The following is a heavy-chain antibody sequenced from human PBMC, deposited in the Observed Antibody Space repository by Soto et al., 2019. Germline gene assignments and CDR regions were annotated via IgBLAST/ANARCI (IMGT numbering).Heavy chain of an antibody. V-gene: IGHV4-39*01. CDR1: GGSISSSSYY. D-gene: IGHD6-13*01. CDR3: ARRLRGIAGHSAFGI. CDR2: IYYSGST. J-gene: IGHJ3*02. Sequence: SETLSLTCTVSGGSISSSSYYWGWIRQPPGKGLEWIGSIYYSGSTYYNPSLKSRVTISVDTSKNQFSLKLSSVTAADTAVYYCARRLRGIAGHSAFGIWGQGTMVTV.